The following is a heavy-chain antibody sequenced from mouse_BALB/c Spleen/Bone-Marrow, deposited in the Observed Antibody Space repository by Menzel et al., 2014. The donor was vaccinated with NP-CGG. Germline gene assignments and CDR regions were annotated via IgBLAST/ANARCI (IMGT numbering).Heavy chain of an antibody. J-gene: IGHJ2*01. CDR1: GFSLXSSG. CDR3: ARGGEFITSAFDY. CDR2: IWAGGST. Sequence: VQLQESGPGLVAPSQSLSITCTVSGFSLXSSGVHWVRQPPGKGLEWLGVIWAGGSTNYNSALMSRLSISKDNSKSQVFLKMNSLQTDDTAMYYCARGGEFITSAFDYWGQGTTLTVSS. D-gene: IGHD1-2*01. V-gene: IGHV2-9*02.